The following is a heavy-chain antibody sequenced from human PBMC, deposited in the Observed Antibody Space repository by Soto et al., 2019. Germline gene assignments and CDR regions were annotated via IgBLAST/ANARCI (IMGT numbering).Heavy chain of an antibody. D-gene: IGHD6-19*01. V-gene: IGHV1-2*04. J-gene: IGHJ5*02. Sequence: ASVKVSCKASGYTFTAYYVHWVRQAPGQGLEWMGWINPNNGDTNYAQKFRGWVTMTRDTSISTAYMELSRLIFDDTAVYYCARAWANVAANWFNPWGQGALVTVSS. CDR3: ARAWANVAANWFNP. CDR1: GYTFTAYY. CDR2: INPNNGDT.